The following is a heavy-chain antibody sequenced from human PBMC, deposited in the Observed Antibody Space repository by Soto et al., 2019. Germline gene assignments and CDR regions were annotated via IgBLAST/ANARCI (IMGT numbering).Heavy chain of an antibody. CDR3: ARNLVPASLFYYYGMDV. CDR2: IWYDGSNK. J-gene: IGHJ6*02. V-gene: IGHV3-33*01. Sequence: GGSLRLSCAASGFTFSSYGMHWVRQAPGKGLEWVAVIWYDGSNKYYADSVKGRFTISRDNSKNMLYLQMNSLRAEDTAVYYCARNLVPASLFYYYGMDVWGQGTTVTV. D-gene: IGHD2-2*01. CDR1: GFTFSSYG.